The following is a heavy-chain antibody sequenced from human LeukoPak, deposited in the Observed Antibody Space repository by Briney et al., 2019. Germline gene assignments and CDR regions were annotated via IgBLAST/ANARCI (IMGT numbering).Heavy chain of an antibody. D-gene: IGHD4-11*01. CDR1: GGTFSSYA. Sequence: SVKVSCKASGGTFSSYAISWVRQAPGQGLEWMEGIIPIFGTANYAQKFQGRVTITADESTSTAYMELSSLRSEDTAVYYCARLTTVYNWFDPWGQGTLVTVSS. CDR3: ARLTTVYNWFDP. CDR2: IIPIFGTA. V-gene: IGHV1-69*13. J-gene: IGHJ5*02.